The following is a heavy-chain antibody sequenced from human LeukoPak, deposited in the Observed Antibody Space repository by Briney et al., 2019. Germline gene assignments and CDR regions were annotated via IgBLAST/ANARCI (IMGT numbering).Heavy chain of an antibody. Sequence: ASVKVSCKASGYTFTSYDINWVRQATGQGLEWMGWMNPISGYTGYAQKFQGRVTMTRNTSISTAYMELSSLRSEDTAVYYCARGSGAAAALDAFDIWGQGTMVTVSS. D-gene: IGHD6-13*01. CDR2: MNPISGYT. CDR3: ARGSGAAAALDAFDI. J-gene: IGHJ3*02. CDR1: GYTFTSYD. V-gene: IGHV1-8*01.